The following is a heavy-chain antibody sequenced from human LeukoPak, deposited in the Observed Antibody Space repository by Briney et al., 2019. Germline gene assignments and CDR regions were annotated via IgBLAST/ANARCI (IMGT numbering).Heavy chain of an antibody. CDR2: ISYDGSNK. CDR1: GFTFSSYG. V-gene: IGHV3-30*18. CDR3: AKLVVVPAAIQTGY. D-gene: IGHD2-2*01. J-gene: IGHJ4*02. Sequence: GGSLRLSCAASGFTFSSYGMHWVRQAPGKGLEWVAVISYDGSNKYYADSVKGRFTISRDNSKNTLYLQMNSLRAEDTAVYYCAKLVVVPAAIQTGYWGQGTLVTVSS.